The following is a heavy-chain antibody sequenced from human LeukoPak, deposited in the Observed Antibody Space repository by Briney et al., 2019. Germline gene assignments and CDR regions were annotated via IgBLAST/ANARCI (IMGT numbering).Heavy chain of an antibody. Sequence: GGSLRLSCVASGFTFSDYWMSWVRQAPGKGLECVASIRYDGNEKYYMESVKGRFTTSRDHAKNSLYLQIDNLRAEDTARYFCARDRRRGVAGYGLGVWGQGTTVTVSS. D-gene: IGHD2-15*01. J-gene: IGHJ6*02. CDR1: GFTFSDYW. CDR2: IRYDGNEK. CDR3: ARDRRRGVAGYGLGV. V-gene: IGHV3-7*01.